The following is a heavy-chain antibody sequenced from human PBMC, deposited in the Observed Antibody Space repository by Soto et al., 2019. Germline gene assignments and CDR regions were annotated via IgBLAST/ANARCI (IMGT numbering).Heavy chain of an antibody. V-gene: IGHV4-30-2*01. J-gene: IGHJ5*02. CDR1: GGSISSGGYS. D-gene: IGHD2-2*01. CDR3: ARVPDR. CDR2: IYHSGST. Sequence: SETLSLTCAVSGGSISSGGYSWSWIRQPPGKGLEWIGYIYHSGSTYYSPSLKSRVTISVDRSKNQFSLKLSSVTAADTAVYYCARVPDRWGQGTLVNVSS.